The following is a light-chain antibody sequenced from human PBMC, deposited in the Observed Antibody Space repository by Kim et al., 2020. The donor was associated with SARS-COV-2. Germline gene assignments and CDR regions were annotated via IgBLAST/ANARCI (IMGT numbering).Light chain of an antibody. CDR3: HQYYSLPLT. Sequence: DILMTKSPDSLAVSLGERATINCKSSLSVLYSSNNKNYLSWYQQKPGQPPKLLIYWASTRESGVPDRFSGSGSGTDFTLTISSLQAEDVAVYYCHQYYSLPLTFGGGTKVDIK. J-gene: IGKJ4*01. V-gene: IGKV4-1*01. CDR1: LSVLYSSNNKNY. CDR2: WAS.